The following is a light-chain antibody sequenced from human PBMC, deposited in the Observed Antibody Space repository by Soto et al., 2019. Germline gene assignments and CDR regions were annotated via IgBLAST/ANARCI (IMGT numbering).Light chain of an antibody. CDR1: NSDVGAYDY. CDR3: SSYTSTTTLYV. Sequence: QSVLTQPASVSGSPGQSITISCTGTNSDVGAYDYVSWYQHHPGKAPKLMMFDVSNRPSGVSNRFSGSKSGNTASLTISGLHAEDEADYFCSSYTSTTTLYVFGPGTKLTVL. V-gene: IGLV2-14*03. J-gene: IGLJ1*01. CDR2: DVS.